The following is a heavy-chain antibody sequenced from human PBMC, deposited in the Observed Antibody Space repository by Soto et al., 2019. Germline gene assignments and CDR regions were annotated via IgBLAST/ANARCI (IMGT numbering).Heavy chain of an antibody. D-gene: IGHD6-13*01. V-gene: IGHV4-59*01. Sequence: SETLSLTCTVSGGSISSNYWTWIRQPPGKGLEWIGYVYNSWSTNYNPSLKSRVTISEDTSKSQFSLKVNSMTAADTAVYYCSRSRSEAVAGYKLENWGQGILATVSS. CDR2: VYNSWST. CDR1: GGSISSNY. CDR3: SRSRSEAVAGYKLEN. J-gene: IGHJ1*01.